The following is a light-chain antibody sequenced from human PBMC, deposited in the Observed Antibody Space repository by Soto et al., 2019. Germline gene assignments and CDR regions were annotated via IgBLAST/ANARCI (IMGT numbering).Light chain of an antibody. CDR2: DAS. V-gene: IGKV3D-11*03. CDR1: QGIGST. J-gene: IGKJ5*01. CDR3: HQRNQ. Sequence: EIVMTQSPATLSVSPGEGATLSCRASQGIGSTLAWYQHKPGQTPRLLIYDASTRATGVPVRFSGSGSGTEFTLTISSVEPEDFAMYYCHQRNQFGQGTRLEIK.